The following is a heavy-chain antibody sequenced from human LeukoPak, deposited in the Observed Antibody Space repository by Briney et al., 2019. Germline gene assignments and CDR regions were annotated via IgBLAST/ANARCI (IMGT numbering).Heavy chain of an antibody. J-gene: IGHJ5*02. Sequence: ASVKVSCKASGYTFTGYYMHWVRQAPGQGLEWMGWINPNSGGTNYAQKFQGRVTMTRDTSISTAYMELSRLRSDDTAVYYCARGHVLLWFGGLLQGWFDPWGQGTLVTVSS. CDR1: GYTFTGYY. D-gene: IGHD3-10*01. V-gene: IGHV1-2*02. CDR3: ARGHVLLWFGGLLQGWFDP. CDR2: INPNSGGT.